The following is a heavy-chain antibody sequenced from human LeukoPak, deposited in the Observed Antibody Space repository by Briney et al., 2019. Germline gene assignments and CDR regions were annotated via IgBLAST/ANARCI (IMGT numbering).Heavy chain of an antibody. CDR1: GGTFSSYA. CDR3: ARYAYCSGGSCFNY. J-gene: IGHJ4*02. CDR2: IIPIFGTA. V-gene: IGHV1-69*13. D-gene: IGHD2-15*01. Sequence: ASVKVSCKASGGTFSSYAISWVRQAPGQGLEWMGGIIPIFGTANYAQKFQGRVTITADESTSTAYMELSSLRSEDTAVYYCARYAYCSGGSCFNYWGQGTLVTVSS.